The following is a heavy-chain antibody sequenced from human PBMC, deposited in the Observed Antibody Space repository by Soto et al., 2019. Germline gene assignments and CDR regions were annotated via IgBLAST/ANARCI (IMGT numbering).Heavy chain of an antibody. J-gene: IGHJ3*02. CDR3: AKGMISKKPVPALNAFDI. Sequence: GGSLRLSCAASGFTFSSYAMSWVRQAPGKGLEWVSAISGSGGSTYYADSVKGRFTISRDNSKNTLYLQMNSLRAEDTAVYYCAKGMISKKPVPALNAFDIWGQGTMVTVSS. V-gene: IGHV3-23*01. CDR1: GFTFSSYA. CDR2: ISGSGGST. D-gene: IGHD2-2*01.